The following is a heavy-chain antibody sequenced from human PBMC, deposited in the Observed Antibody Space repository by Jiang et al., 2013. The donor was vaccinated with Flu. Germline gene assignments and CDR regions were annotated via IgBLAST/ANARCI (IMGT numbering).Heavy chain of an antibody. J-gene: IGHJ3*02. D-gene: IGHD5-24*01. V-gene: IGHV3-9*01. CDR3: AKDTRDGYNFDAFDI. Sequence: FTISRDNAKNSLYLQMNSLRAEDTALYYCAKDTRDGYNFDAFDIWGQGTMVTVSS.